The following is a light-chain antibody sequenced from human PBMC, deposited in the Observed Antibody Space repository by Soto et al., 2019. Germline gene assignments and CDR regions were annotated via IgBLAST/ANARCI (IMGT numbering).Light chain of an antibody. CDR2: HAS. CDR1: QGIRND. J-gene: IGKJ1*01. CDR3: QQYSTYST. Sequence: AIQMTQSPSSLSASVGDRVTITCRASQGIRNDLGWYQQKPGKAPKLLIYHASNLESGVPSIFSGSGSGTEFTLTISSLPPDDFATYYCQQYSTYSTFGQGTKVDIK. V-gene: IGKV1-13*02.